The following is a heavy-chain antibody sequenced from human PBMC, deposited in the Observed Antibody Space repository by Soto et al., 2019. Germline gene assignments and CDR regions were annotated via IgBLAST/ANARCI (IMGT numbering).Heavy chain of an antibody. CDR2: IRSKANSYAT. D-gene: IGHD4-17*01. CDR3: TRLGPTTVTTLLDY. CDR1: GFTFSSYA. V-gene: IGHV3-73*01. J-gene: IGHJ4*02. Sequence: EVQLLESGGGLVQPGGSLRLSCAASGFTFSSYAMSWVRQAPGKGLEWVGRIRSKANSYATAYAASVKGRFTISRDDSKNTAYLQMNSLKTEDTAVYYCTRLGPTTVTTLLDYWGQGTLVTVSS.